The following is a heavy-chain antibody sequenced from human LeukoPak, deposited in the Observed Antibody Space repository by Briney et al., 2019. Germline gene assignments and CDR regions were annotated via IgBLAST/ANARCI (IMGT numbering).Heavy chain of an antibody. J-gene: IGHJ3*02. CDR2: ISSSSSYI. Sequence: NPGGSLRLPCAASGFTFSSYSMNWVRQAPGKGLEWVSSISSSSSYIYYADSVKGGFTISRDNAKNSLYLQMNSLRAEDTAVYYCARSLIHDYVWGSSHGAFDIWGQGTMVTVSS. CDR1: GFTFSSYS. V-gene: IGHV3-21*01. CDR3: ARSLIHDYVWGSSHGAFDI. D-gene: IGHD3-16*01.